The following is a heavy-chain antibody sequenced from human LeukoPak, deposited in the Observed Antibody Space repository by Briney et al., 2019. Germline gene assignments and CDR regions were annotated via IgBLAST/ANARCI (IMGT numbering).Heavy chain of an antibody. V-gene: IGHV1-18*01. CDR3: ARVVVITIPNWFDP. CDR1: GYIFTSYG. J-gene: IGHJ5*02. CDR2: ISAYNGNT. D-gene: IGHD3-22*01. Sequence: ASVKVSCKASGYIFTSYGISWVRQAPGQGLEWMGWISAYNGNTNYAQKLQGRVTMTTDTSTSTAYMELRSLRSDDTAVYYCARVVVITIPNWFDPWGQGTLVTVSS.